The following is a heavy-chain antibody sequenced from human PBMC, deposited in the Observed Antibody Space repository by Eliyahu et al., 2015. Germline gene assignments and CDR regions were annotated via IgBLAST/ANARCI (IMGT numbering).Heavy chain of an antibody. Sequence: EVQLVESGGGLVQPGGSLRLSXXAXGFTFSXXXXNWVRQAPGKGLEWISYISSPSDIISYADSVSGRFTISRDNAENSLYLQMNNLRDEDTAVYYCVRDNKWAFDFWGQGTLVTVSS. CDR2: ISSPSDII. D-gene: IGHD1-26*01. CDR3: VRDNKWAFDF. V-gene: IGHV3-48*02. J-gene: IGHJ4*02. CDR1: GFTFSXXX.